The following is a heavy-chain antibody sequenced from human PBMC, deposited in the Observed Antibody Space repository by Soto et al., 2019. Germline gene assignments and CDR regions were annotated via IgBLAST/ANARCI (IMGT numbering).Heavy chain of an antibody. D-gene: IGHD5-12*01. J-gene: IGHJ4*02. Sequence: QVQLVQSGAEVKKPGSSVKVSCKASGGTFSSYAISWVRQAPGQGLEWMGGIIPIFGTANYAQKFQGRVTITADESTSTAYMELSSPRSEDTAVYYCASGGGYESRYYFDYWGQGTLVTVSS. CDR2: IIPIFGTA. CDR1: GGTFSSYA. CDR3: ASGGGYESRYYFDY. V-gene: IGHV1-69*01.